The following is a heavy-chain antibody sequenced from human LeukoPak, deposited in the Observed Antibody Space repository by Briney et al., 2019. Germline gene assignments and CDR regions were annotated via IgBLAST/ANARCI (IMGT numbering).Heavy chain of an antibody. D-gene: IGHD1-26*01. Sequence: SETLSLTCAVYGGSFSGYYWSWIRQPPGKGLEWIGEINHSGSTNYNPSLKSRVTISVDTSKNQFSLKLSSVTAADTAVYYCARAPRGELPTPDYWGQGTPVTVSS. J-gene: IGHJ4*02. CDR2: INHSGST. CDR1: GGSFSGYY. V-gene: IGHV4-34*01. CDR3: ARAPRGELPTPDY.